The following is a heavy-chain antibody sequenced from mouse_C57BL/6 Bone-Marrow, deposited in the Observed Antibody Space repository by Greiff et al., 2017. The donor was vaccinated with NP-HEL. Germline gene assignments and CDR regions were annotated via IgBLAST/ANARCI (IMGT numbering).Heavy chain of an antibody. CDR1: GYSFTGYF. CDR2: INPYNGDT. J-gene: IGHJ4*01. D-gene: IGHD1-1*01. Sequence: EVQLQQSGPELVKPGDSVKISCKASGYSFTGYFMNWVMQSHGKSLEWIGRINPYNGDTFYNQKFKGKATLTVDKSSSTAHMELRSLTSEASAVYYCAMTYGSSYAYYAMDYWGQGTSVTVSS. V-gene: IGHV1-20*01. CDR3: AMTYGSSYAYYAMDY.